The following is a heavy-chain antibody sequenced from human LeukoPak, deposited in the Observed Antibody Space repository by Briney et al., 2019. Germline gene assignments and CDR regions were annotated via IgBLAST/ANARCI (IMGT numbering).Heavy chain of an antibody. D-gene: IGHD3-10*01. CDR1: GFTFDDYA. J-gene: IGHJ6*04. Sequence: PGGSLRLSCAASGFTFDDYAMHWVRQAPGEGLEWVSLISWDGGSTYYADSVKGRFTISRDNSKNSLYLQMNSLRAEDTALYYCAKDNYGSGSALLDVWGKGTTVTVSS. CDR3: AKDNYGSGSALLDV. CDR2: ISWDGGST. V-gene: IGHV3-43D*03.